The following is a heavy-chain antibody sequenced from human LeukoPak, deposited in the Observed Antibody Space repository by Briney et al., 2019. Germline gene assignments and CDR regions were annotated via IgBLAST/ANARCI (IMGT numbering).Heavy chain of an antibody. CDR1: GGSISSYY. Sequence: PSETLSLACTVSGGSISSYYWSWIRQPPGKGLEWIGYIYYSGGTNYNPSLKSRATISVDTSKNQFSLKLSSVTAADTAVYYCAGGRKTGDRSFDYWGQGTLVTVSS. D-gene: IGHD7-27*01. CDR2: IYYSGGT. V-gene: IGHV4-59*01. CDR3: AGGRKTGDRSFDY. J-gene: IGHJ4*02.